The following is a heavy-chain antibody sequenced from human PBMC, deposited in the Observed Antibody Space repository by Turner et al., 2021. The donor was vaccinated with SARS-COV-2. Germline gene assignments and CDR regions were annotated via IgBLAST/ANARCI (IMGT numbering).Heavy chain of an antibody. V-gene: IGHV3-48*01. CDR2: ISSSSSTI. CDR1: GFTFSSYS. J-gene: IGHJ4*02. CDR3: ARGGGHY. D-gene: IGHD3-16*01. Sequence: VQLVESGGGLVQPGGSLRLSCAHSGFTFSSYSMNWVRQAPGKGLEWVSYISSSSSTIYYADSVKGRFTISRDNDKNALYLQMNSLRAEDTAVYYCARGGGHYWGQGTLVTVSS.